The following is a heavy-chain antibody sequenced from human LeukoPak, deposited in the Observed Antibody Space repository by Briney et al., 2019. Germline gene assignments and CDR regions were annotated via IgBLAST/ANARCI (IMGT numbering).Heavy chain of an antibody. CDR1: GYTFTGYY. CDR3: ARDHGRYCSSTSCYDKGNDY. V-gene: IGHV1-2*02. J-gene: IGHJ4*02. Sequence: GASVKVSCKASGYTFTGYYMHWVRQAPGQGLEWMGWINPNSGGTNYAQKFQGRVTMTRDTSISTAYMELSRLRSDDTAVYYCARDHGRYCSSTSCYDKGNDYWGQGTLVTVSS. CDR2: INPNSGGT. D-gene: IGHD2-2*01.